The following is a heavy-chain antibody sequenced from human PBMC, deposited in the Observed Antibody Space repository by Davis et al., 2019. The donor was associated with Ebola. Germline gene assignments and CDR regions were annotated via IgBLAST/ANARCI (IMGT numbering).Heavy chain of an antibody. CDR1: GFTFSGSA. V-gene: IGHV3-73*01. CDR2: IRSKANSYAT. D-gene: IGHD6-19*01. Sequence: PGGSLRLSCAASGFTFSGSAMHWVRQASGKGLEWVGRIRSKANSYATAYAASVKGRFTISRDDSKNTAYLQMNSLKTEDTAVYFCAKRGQEVAGPHWYFDYWGQGTLVTVSS. CDR3: AKRGQEVAGPHWYFDY. J-gene: IGHJ4*02.